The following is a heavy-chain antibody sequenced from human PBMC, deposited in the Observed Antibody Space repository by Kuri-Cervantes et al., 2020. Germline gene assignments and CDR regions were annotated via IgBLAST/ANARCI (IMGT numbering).Heavy chain of an antibody. Sequence: SETLSLTCTVSGGSISSSSYYWGWIRQPPGKGLEWIGSIYYSGSTYYNPSLKSRVTISVDTSKNQFSLKLSSVTAADTAVYYYARLGPGEFPIFGVVIFGYYYGMDVWGQGTTVTVSS. V-gene: IGHV4-39*01. J-gene: IGHJ6*02. CDR3: ARLGPGEFPIFGVVIFGYYYGMDV. CDR1: GGSISSSSYY. CDR2: IYYSGST. D-gene: IGHD3-3*01.